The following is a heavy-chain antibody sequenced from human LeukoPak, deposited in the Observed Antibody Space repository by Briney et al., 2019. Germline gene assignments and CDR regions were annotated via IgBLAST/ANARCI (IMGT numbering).Heavy chain of an antibody. Sequence: GGSLRLSCAASGFTVSSNYMSWVRQAPGKGLEWVSVIYSGGSTYYADSVKGRFTISRDNSKNTLYLQMNSLRAEDTAVYYCARGYCSSTSCLRYYYMDVWGKGTTVTISS. J-gene: IGHJ6*03. CDR2: IYSGGST. CDR3: ARGYCSSTSCLRYYYMDV. CDR1: GFTVSSNY. D-gene: IGHD2-2*01. V-gene: IGHV3-53*01.